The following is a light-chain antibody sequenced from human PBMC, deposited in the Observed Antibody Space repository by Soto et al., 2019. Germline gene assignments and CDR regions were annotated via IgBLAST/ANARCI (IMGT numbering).Light chain of an antibody. CDR3: QQYISYLYT. CDR2: HAS. Sequence: DIQMTQSPSTLSASVGDRVTITCRASQSISNWLAWYQQKPGKAPNLLIYHASTLESGVPSRFSGSGSGTEFTLTISSLQPDDFAAYYCQQYISYLYTFGQGTKLEI. V-gene: IGKV1-5*01. J-gene: IGKJ2*01. CDR1: QSISNW.